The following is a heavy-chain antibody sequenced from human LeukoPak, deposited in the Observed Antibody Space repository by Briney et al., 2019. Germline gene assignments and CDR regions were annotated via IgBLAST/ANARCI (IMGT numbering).Heavy chain of an antibody. V-gene: IGHV3-48*02. CDR2: ISSSSSTI. J-gene: IGHJ4*02. CDR3: ARDPPYYYDSSGLGDY. Sequence: PGGSLRLSCAASGFTFSSYSMNWVRQAPGKGLEWVSYISSSSSTIYYADSVKGRFTISRDNAKNSLYLQMNSLRDEDTAMYYCARDPPYYYDSSGLGDYWGQGTLVTVSS. CDR1: GFTFSSYS. D-gene: IGHD3-22*01.